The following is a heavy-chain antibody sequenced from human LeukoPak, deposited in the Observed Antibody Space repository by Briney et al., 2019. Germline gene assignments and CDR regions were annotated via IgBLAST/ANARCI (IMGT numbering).Heavy chain of an antibody. CDR2: IYYSGST. V-gene: IGHV4-59*01. J-gene: IGHJ3*02. CDR1: GGSFSGYY. D-gene: IGHD3-22*01. CDR3: ARSRDSSRGPPSYAFDI. Sequence: SETLSLTCAVYGGSFSGYYWSWIRQPPGKGLEWIGYIYYSGSTNYNPSLKSRVTISVDTSKNQFSLKLSSVTAADTAVYYCARSRDSSRGPPSYAFDIWGQGTMVTVSS.